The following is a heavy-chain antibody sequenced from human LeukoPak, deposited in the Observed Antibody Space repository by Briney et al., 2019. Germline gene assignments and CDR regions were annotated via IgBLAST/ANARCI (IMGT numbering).Heavy chain of an antibody. Sequence: GASVKVSCKASGYTFTSYGITWVRQAPGQGLEWMGWINANNGNTNYAQNLQGRVTMTRDTSTSTAYMELSSLRSEDTAVYYCGALDYGGNAFDYWGQGTLVTVSS. CDR2: INANNGNT. D-gene: IGHD4-23*01. V-gene: IGHV1-18*01. CDR3: GALDYGGNAFDY. CDR1: GYTFTSYG. J-gene: IGHJ4*02.